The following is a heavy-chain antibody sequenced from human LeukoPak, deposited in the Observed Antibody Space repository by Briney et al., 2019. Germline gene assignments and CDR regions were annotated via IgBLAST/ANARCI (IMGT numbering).Heavy chain of an antibody. V-gene: IGHV3-48*02. J-gene: IGHJ4*02. CDR3: ARMTDYNYGYAFDY. CDR1: GFTLSSYT. D-gene: IGHD5-18*01. CDR2: MSTSGSI. Sequence: PGGSLRLSCAASGFTLSSYTMNWVRQAPGKGLEWVSYMSTSGSISYADSVKGRFTISRDSAKNSLYLQMNSLRDGDTAVYYCARMTDYNYGYAFDYWGQGTLVTVSS.